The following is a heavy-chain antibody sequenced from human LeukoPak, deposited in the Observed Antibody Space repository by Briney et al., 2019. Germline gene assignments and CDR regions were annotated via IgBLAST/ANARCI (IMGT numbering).Heavy chain of an antibody. J-gene: IGHJ3*02. CDR3: ARLTYDILTGHSDAFDI. V-gene: IGHV5-51*01. CDR1: GYSFTSYW. Sequence: GESLKISCKGSGYSFTSYWIGWARQMPGKGLEWMGITYPGDSDTRYSPSFQGQVTISADKSISTAYLQWSSLKASDTAMYYCARLTYDILTGHSDAFDIWGQGTMVTVSS. D-gene: IGHD3-9*01. CDR2: TYPGDSDT.